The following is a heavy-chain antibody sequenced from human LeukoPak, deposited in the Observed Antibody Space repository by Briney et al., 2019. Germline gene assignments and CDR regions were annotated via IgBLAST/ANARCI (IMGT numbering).Heavy chain of an antibody. CDR2: ISAYNGNT. D-gene: IGHD3-10*01. Sequence: ASVKVSCKASGYTFTSYGISWVRQAPGQGLEWMGWISAYNGNTNYAQKLQGRVTMTTDTSTSTAYMELRSLRSDDTAMYYCAREGFMVRGVIIPQYYYGMDVWGQGTTVTVSS. CDR3: AREGFMVRGVIIPQYYYGMDV. CDR1: GYTFTSYG. V-gene: IGHV1-18*01. J-gene: IGHJ6*02.